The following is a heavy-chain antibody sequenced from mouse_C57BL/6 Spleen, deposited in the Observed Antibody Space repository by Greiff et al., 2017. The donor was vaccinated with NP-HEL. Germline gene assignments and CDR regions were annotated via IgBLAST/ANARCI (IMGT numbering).Heavy chain of an antibody. D-gene: IGHD4-1*02. CDR3: ARWPTGTFAY. Sequence: VQLQQPGAELVKPGASVKLSCKASGYTFTSYWMQWVKQRPGQGLEWIGMIHPNSGSTNYNEKFKSKATLTVDKSSSTAYMQLSSLTSEDSAVYYCARWPTGTFAYWGQGTLVTVSA. V-gene: IGHV1-64*01. CDR2: IHPNSGST. J-gene: IGHJ3*01. CDR1: GYTFTSYW.